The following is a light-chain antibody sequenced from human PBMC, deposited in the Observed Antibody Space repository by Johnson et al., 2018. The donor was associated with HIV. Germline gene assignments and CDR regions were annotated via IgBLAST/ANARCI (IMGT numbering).Light chain of an antibody. V-gene: IGLV1-51*01. Sequence: QSVLTQPPSVSAAPGQKVTISCSGSSSNIGKNYVSWYQHLPGTAPKLLIYDNNQRPSGVPDRFSGSKSGTSATLGITGLQTGDEADYYCGTWDTSLSAGGVFGTGTKVTVL. CDR2: DNN. J-gene: IGLJ1*01. CDR1: SSNIGKNY. CDR3: GTWDTSLSAGGV.